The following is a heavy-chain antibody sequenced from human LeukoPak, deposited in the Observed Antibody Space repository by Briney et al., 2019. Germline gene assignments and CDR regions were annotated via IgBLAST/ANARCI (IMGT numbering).Heavy chain of an antibody. J-gene: IGHJ4*02. CDR1: GGSISSGGYY. CDR2: IYYSRST. Sequence: TRSLTCTVSGGSISSGGYYWSWIRQHPGKGLEWIGFIYYSRSTYYNPSLKSRVTISVDTSKNQFSLKLSSVTAADTAVYYCARTEGDSFDYWGQGTLVSVSS. CDR3: ARTEGDSFDY. D-gene: IGHD3-22*01. V-gene: IGHV4-31*03.